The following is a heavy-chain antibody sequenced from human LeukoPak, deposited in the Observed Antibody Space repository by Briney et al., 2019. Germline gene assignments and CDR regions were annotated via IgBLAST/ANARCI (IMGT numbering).Heavy chain of an antibody. CDR2: INPNSGGT. D-gene: IGHD3-10*01. CDR1: GYTFTGYY. J-gene: IGHJ4*02. Sequence: ASVKVSCKASGYTFTGYYMHWVRQAPGQGLEWMGWINPNSGGTNYAQKFQGRVTMTRDTSTSTAYMELSRLRSDDTAVYYCARGSWFGELLLGNWGQGTLVTVSS. V-gene: IGHV1-2*02. CDR3: ARGSWFGELLLGN.